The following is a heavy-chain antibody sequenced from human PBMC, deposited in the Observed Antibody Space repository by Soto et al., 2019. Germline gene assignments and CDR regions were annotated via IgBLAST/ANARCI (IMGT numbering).Heavy chain of an antibody. Sequence: QVQLVQSGAEVKKPGSSVKVSCKASGGTFSSYAISWVRQAPGQGLEWMGGIIPIFGTANYAQKFQGRVTITADESTSTAYMELSSLRSEDTAVYYCARAENFWSGYASSYYFDYWGQGTLVTVSS. CDR2: IIPIFGTA. D-gene: IGHD3-3*01. CDR3: ARAENFWSGYASSYYFDY. V-gene: IGHV1-69*01. J-gene: IGHJ4*02. CDR1: GGTFSSYA.